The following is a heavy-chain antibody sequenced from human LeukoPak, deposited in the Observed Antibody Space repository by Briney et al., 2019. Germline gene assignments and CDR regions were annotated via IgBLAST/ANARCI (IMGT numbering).Heavy chain of an antibody. J-gene: IGHJ6*02. D-gene: IGHD3-3*01. CDR3: ARGRSGYTSNYYYYYGMDV. CDR2: INHSGST. V-gene: IGHV4-34*01. CDR1: GGSFSGYY. Sequence: SETLSLTCAVYGGSFSGYYWSWIRQPPGKGLEWIGEINHSGSTNYNPSLKSRVTISVDTSKNQFSLKLSSVTAADTAVYYCARGRSGYTSNYYYYYGMDVWGQGTTVTVSS.